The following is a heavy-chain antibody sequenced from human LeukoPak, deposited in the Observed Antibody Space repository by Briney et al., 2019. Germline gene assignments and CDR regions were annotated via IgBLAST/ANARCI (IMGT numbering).Heavy chain of an antibody. Sequence: GGSLRLSCAASGFTFSSYAMHWVRQAPGKGLEWVAVISYDGSNKYYADSVKGRFTISRDNSKNTLYLQMNSLRAEDTAVYYCARDPLGDSTYYFDYWGQGTLVTDSS. CDR3: ARDPLGDSTYYFDY. CDR1: GFTFSSYA. D-gene: IGHD2-21*01. CDR2: ISYDGSNK. V-gene: IGHV3-30*04. J-gene: IGHJ4*02.